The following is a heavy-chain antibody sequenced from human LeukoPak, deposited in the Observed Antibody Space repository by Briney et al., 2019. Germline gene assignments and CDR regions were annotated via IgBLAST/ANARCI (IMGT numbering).Heavy chain of an antibody. Sequence: ASVKVSCKASGYTFTDYYMHWVQQAPGKGLEWVGRADPEDGDAVYAEKFQGRVTITADTSTDTAYLYLSTLRSEDTAVYYCVTDIYSRSPFDSWGQGTLVTVSS. CDR2: ADPEDGDA. CDR3: VTDIYSRSPFDS. J-gene: IGHJ4*02. V-gene: IGHV1-69-2*01. D-gene: IGHD6-13*01. CDR1: GYTFTDYY.